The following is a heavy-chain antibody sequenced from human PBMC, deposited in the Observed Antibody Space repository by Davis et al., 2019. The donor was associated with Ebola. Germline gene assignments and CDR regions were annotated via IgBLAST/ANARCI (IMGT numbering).Heavy chain of an antibody. CDR1: GFTLSNSA. J-gene: IGHJ6*02. D-gene: IGHD3-9*01. V-gene: IGHV1-58*01. Sequence: AASVKVSCKASGFTLSNSAVQWVRQARGQPLEWIGWTVVGSGSTNYAQKFQERVTITRDMSTSTAYMELSSLTSEDTAVYYCARSRGWLFLYGMDVWGQGTTVTVSS. CDR3: ARSRGWLFLYGMDV. CDR2: TVVGSGST.